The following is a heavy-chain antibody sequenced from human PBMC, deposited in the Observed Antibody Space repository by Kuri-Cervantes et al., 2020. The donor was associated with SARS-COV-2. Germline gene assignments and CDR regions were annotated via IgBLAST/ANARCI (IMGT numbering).Heavy chain of an antibody. D-gene: IGHD3-10*01. CDR3: ARSGSGTNYGMDV. CDR1: NGSISSGAYY. Sequence: GSLRLSCSVSNGSISSGAYYWGWIRQPPGKGLEWIGSIYYSGSTNYNPSLKSRVTMSVDTSKNQFSLKLSSVTAADTAVYYCARSGSGTNYGMDVWGQGTTVTVSS. CDR2: IYYSGST. J-gene: IGHJ6*02. V-gene: IGHV4-39*07.